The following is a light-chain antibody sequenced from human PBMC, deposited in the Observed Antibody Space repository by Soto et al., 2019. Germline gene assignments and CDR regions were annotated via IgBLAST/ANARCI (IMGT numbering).Light chain of an antibody. Sequence: DIQMTQSPSTLSASVGDRVTITCRASQSITNWLAWYQHKPGKAPRLLIYMASSLESGVPSRFSGSGAETELPLTISSLQPDDFATYYCLQYNFYPYTFGQGTKLEIK. CDR3: LQYNFYPYT. V-gene: IGKV1-5*03. J-gene: IGKJ2*01. CDR2: MAS. CDR1: QSITNW.